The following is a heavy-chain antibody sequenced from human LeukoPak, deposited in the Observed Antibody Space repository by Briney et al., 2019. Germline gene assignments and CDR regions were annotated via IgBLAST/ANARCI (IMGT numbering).Heavy chain of an antibody. CDR2: ITSSSGYT. Sequence: GGSLRLSCAASGFPFNTYSMNWVRQAPGKGLEWVSSITSSSGYTYYADSVKGRFTISRDNAYNSLYQQMDSLSADDTAVYYCARSDSGSGSYFDYWGQGTLVTVSS. CDR1: GFPFNTYS. D-gene: IGHD3-10*01. CDR3: ARSDSGSGSYFDY. V-gene: IGHV3-21*01. J-gene: IGHJ4*02.